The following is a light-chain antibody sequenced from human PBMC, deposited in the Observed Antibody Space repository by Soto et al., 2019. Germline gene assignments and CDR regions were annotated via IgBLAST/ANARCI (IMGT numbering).Light chain of an antibody. CDR2: EVS. V-gene: IGLV2-14*01. J-gene: IGLJ1*01. Sequence: QSLLTQPACVSGAPGESITISCSVTRIDVGSYNYVSWYQQHPGKAPKLMIYEVSDRPSGIASRFSGSKSGNTASLTISGLQTEDEADYYCSSYTSSSTLFGTGTKVTVL. CDR3: SSYTSSSTL. CDR1: RIDVGSYNY.